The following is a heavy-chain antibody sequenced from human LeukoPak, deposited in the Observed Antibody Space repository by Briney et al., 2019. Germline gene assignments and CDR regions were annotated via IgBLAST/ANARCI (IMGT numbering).Heavy chain of an antibody. CDR3: ARESLDEQLFDY. CDR2: ISSSSSYI. D-gene: IGHD6-13*01. V-gene: IGHV3-21*01. J-gene: IGHJ4*02. Sequence: GGSLRLSCSASGFTFISYSMNWVRQAPGKGLEWVSSISSSSSYIYYADSVKGRFTISRHNAKNSLYLQMNSLRAEDTAVYCCARESLDEQLFDYWGQGTLVTVSS. CDR1: GFTFISYS.